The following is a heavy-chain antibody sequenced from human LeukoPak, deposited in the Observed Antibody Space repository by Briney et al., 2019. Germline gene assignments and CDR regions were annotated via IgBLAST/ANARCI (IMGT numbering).Heavy chain of an antibody. CDR2: INPNSGDT. CDR1: GYTFTGHY. J-gene: IGHJ4*02. V-gene: IGHV1-2*02. CDR3: ARGGTSGWRTPNDDY. Sequence: ASVKVSCKASGYTFTGHYLHWVRQAPGQGLEWMGWINPNSGDTNYAQKFQGRVTMTRDTSTSTAYMELRSLRSDDTAVYYCARGGTSGWRTPNDDYWGQGTLVTVSS. D-gene: IGHD6-19*01.